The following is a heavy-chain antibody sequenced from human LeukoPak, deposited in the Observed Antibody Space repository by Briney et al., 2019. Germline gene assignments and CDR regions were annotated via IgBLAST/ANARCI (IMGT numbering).Heavy chain of an antibody. CDR2: ISGDGGTT. CDR3: TKDKSHSSGWYSDY. D-gene: IGHD6-19*01. V-gene: IGHV3-43*02. CDR1: GFTFDAYA. J-gene: IGHJ4*02. Sequence: GGSLRLSCAASGFTFDAYAMHWVRQAPGKGLEWFSLISGDGGTTYYADSVKGRFTISRDNSKNSLYLQMNSLRAEDTALYYCTKDKSHSSGWYSDYWGQGTLVTVSS.